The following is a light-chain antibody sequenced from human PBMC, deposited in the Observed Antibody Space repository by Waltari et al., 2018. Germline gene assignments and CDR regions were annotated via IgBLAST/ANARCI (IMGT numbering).Light chain of an antibody. CDR3: QRYDSVPRT. CDR2: GAF. Sequence: QMTQSPSSLYASVGDRVTLTCRESQGIDNFLAWYQQKPGKAPRLLIYGAFTLQSGAPSRFSGSMSGTDFTLTISDLQPDDVATYYCQRYDSVPRTFGQGTKVEI. CDR1: QGIDNF. J-gene: IGKJ1*01. V-gene: IGKV1-27*01.